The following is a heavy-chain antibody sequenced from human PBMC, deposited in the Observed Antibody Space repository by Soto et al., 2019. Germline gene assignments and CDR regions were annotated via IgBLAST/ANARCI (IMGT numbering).Heavy chain of an antibody. J-gene: IGHJ4*02. D-gene: IGHD4-17*01. CDR2: ISSANGNT. Sequence: EASVKVSCNASGYTLTYYALHWVRKAPGHGLEWMGWISSANGNTKYSQKFQGRVTITSDTSARTAYLEVNSLTSEDTAVYYCAREVGYGDYLDWGQGTLVTVSS. CDR1: GYTLTYYA. V-gene: IGHV1-3*01. CDR3: AREVGYGDYLD.